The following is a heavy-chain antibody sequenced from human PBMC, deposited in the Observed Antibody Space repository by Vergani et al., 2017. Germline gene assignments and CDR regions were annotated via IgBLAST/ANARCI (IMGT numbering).Heavy chain of an antibody. J-gene: IGHJ4*02. CDR3: ASFRNDYGSGSYPFDY. V-gene: IGHV3-11*05. CDR1: GFTFSDYY. Sequence: QVQLVESGGGLVKPGGSLRLSCAASGFTFSDYYMSWIRQAPGKGLEWVSYISSSSSYTNYADSVKGRFTISRDNAKNSLYLQMNSLRAEDTAVYYCASFRNDYGSGSYPFDYWGQGTLVTVSS. CDR2: ISSSSSYT. D-gene: IGHD3-10*01.